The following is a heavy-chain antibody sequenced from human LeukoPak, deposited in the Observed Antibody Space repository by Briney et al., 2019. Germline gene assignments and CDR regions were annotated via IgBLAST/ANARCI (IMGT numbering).Heavy chain of an antibody. V-gene: IGHV3-23*01. CDR1: GFTFSSYA. CDR3: ARDVSYAFDI. Sequence: GGSLRLSCAASGFTFSSYAMSWVRQAPGKGLAWVSTISGGSGSTYCADSVKGRFTISRDNSKNTLYLQMNSLRDEDTAVYYCARDVSYAFDIWGQGTMVTVSS. J-gene: IGHJ3*02. D-gene: IGHD2/OR15-2a*01. CDR2: ISGGSGST.